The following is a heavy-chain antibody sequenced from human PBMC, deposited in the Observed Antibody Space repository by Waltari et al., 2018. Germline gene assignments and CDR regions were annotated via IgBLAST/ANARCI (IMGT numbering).Heavy chain of an antibody. CDR3: ARDYRATEKNWFDP. CDR1: GYTFTDYY. CDR2: INPNSGDT. V-gene: IGHV1-2*06. D-gene: IGHD4-4*01. J-gene: IGHJ5*02. Sequence: QVQLMQSGAEVKKPGASVKVSCKASGYTFTDYYMHWVRQAPGQGLEWMGRINPNSGDTVYAQKFQGRVTVTRDTSISTVYMELSGLRSDDTAVYYCARDYRATEKNWFDPWGQGTLVSVSS.